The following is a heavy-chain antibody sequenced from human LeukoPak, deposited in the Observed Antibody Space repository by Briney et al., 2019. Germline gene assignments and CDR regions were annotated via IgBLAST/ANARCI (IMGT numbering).Heavy chain of an antibody. CDR3: AVPYGWGSYYPLDY. V-gene: IGHV3-33*01. J-gene: IGHJ4*02. CDR2: IWYDGSNK. CDR1: GFTFSSYC. D-gene: IGHD3-10*01. Sequence: GRSLRLSCAASGFTFSSYCMHWVRQAPGKGLEWVAVIWYDGSNKYYADSVKRRFTISRDNSKNTLYLQMNSLRAEDTAVYYCAVPYGWGSYYPLDYWGQGTLVTVSS.